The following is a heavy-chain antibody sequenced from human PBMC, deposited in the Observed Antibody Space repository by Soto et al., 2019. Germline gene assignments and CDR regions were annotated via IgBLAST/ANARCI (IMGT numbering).Heavy chain of an antibody. D-gene: IGHD1-26*01. J-gene: IGHJ4*02. V-gene: IGHV4-31*03. CDR2: FYYSGST. CDR1: GGSISSGGYY. CDR3: ARVWEMTPDY. Sequence: QVQLQESGPGLVKPSQTLSLTCTVSGGSISSGGYYWSWIRQHPGKGLEWIGHFYYSGSTYYNPSLKSRVTMSVDTSKNQFSLKLSSVTAADTAMYYCARVWEMTPDYWGQGTLVTVSS.